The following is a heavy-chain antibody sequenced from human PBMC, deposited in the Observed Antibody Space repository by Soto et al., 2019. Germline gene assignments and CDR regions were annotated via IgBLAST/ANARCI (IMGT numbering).Heavy chain of an antibody. V-gene: IGHV3-30-3*01. J-gene: IGHJ1*01. CDR3: AKGVVTGDRGRGYFQH. D-gene: IGHD3-10*01. Sequence: QVQLVESGGGVVQPGRSLRLSCAASGLTLSTSDMHWVRQAPGKGLEWVAVILYAGSNEYYADSVKGRFTISRDNSKNTLYLQMNSLRAEDTAVYYCAKGVVTGDRGRGYFQHWGQGTLVTVSS. CDR2: ILYAGSNE. CDR1: GLTLSTSD.